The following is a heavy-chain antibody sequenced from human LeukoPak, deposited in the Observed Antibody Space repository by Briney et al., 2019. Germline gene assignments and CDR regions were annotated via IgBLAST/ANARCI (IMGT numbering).Heavy chain of an antibody. J-gene: IGHJ4*02. V-gene: IGHV1-69*11. CDR3: ARDRGGYYDSSGYYYLSS. D-gene: IGHD3-22*01. CDR2: IIPILGTA. CDR1: GGTFSSYA. Sequence: SVKVSCKASGGTFSSYAISWVRQAPGQGFEWMGRIIPILGTANYAQKFQGRVTITTDESTSTAYMELSSLRSEDTAVYYCARDRGGYYDSSGYYYLSSWGQGTLVTVSS.